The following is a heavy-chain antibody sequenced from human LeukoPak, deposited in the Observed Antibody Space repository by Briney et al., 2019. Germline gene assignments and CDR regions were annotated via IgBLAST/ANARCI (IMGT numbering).Heavy chain of an antibody. V-gene: IGHV3-15*01. D-gene: IGHD3-9*01. Sequence: GGSLRLSCAASGFTLSNGWMSWVRQAPGKGLEWVGRIKSKTDDGTTDYAAPVKGRFTISRDDLKNTLFLQMNSLKTEDTAVYYCTTAPRYFDYYPPDYWGQGTLVSVSS. CDR3: TTAPRYFDYYPPDY. CDR2: IKSKTDDGTT. CDR1: GFTLSNGW. J-gene: IGHJ4*02.